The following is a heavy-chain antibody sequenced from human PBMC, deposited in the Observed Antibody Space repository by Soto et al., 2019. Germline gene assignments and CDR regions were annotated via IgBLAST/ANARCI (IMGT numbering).Heavy chain of an antibody. CDR1: GFPFSSYG. CDR3: AEVGGYGGYPRGSYPSLWEY. J-gene: IGHJ4*02. V-gene: IGHV3-30*18. D-gene: IGHD3-16*02. CDR2: ISYDGSEK. Sequence: QVQLVESGGGVVQPGRSLRLSCAASGFPFSSYGMHWVRQAPGEGLEWVAFISYDGSEKLYADSVKGRFTISRDNSKNTLMLQMTSRRSEETAVFYWAEVGGYGGYPRGSYPSLWEYWCQGTRVSVSS.